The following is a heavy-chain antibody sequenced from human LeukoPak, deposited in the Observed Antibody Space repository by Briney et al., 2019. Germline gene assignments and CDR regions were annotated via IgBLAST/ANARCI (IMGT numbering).Heavy chain of an antibody. D-gene: IGHD6-19*01. CDR1: GFTFSSYS. CDR2: ISSSSSYI. Sequence: PGGSLRLSCAASGFTFSSYSMNWVRQAPGKGLEWVSSISSSSSYIYYADSVKGRFTISRDNAKTSLYLQMNSLRAEDTAVYYCASRSGWFRDYWGQGTLVTVSS. CDR3: ASRSGWFRDY. J-gene: IGHJ4*02. V-gene: IGHV3-21*01.